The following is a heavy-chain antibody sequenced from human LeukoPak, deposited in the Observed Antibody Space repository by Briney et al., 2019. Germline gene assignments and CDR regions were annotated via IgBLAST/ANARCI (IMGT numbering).Heavy chain of an antibody. Sequence: GGSLRLSCAASGFTFSSYSMNWVRQAPGKGLEWVSSISSSSYIYYADSVKGRFTISRDNAKNSLYLQMNSLRAEDTAVYYCARESRLGELPFPDYWGQGTLVTVSS. J-gene: IGHJ4*02. D-gene: IGHD3-16*01. CDR1: GFTFSSYS. CDR2: ISSSSYI. V-gene: IGHV3-21*01. CDR3: ARESRLGELPFPDY.